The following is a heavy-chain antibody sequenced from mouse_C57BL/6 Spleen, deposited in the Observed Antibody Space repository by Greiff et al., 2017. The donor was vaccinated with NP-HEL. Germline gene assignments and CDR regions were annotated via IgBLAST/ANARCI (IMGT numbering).Heavy chain of an antibody. Sequence: EVQLQESGAELVKPGASVKLSCTASGFNIKDYYMHWVKQRTEQGLEWIGRIDPEDGETKNAPKFQGKATITADTSSNTAYLQLSSLTSEDAAVYYCARTVTAYYFDYWGQGTTPTVSS. CDR3: ARTVTAYYFDY. J-gene: IGHJ2*01. V-gene: IGHV14-2*01. D-gene: IGHD2-2*01. CDR2: IDPEDGET. CDR1: GFNIKDYY.